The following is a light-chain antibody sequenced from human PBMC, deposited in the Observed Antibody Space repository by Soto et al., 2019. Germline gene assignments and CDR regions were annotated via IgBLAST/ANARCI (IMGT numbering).Light chain of an antibody. CDR2: GAS. Sequence: EKVMTQSPATLSLSPGERVTLSCRASQSVSSRLAWYQQKPGQSPRLLIYGASTRATGIPARFSGSGSGTEFTLTISSLQSEDFGVYYCHQYNNLWTFGQGTKVDI. CDR3: HQYNNLWT. CDR1: QSVSSR. J-gene: IGKJ1*01. V-gene: IGKV3-15*01.